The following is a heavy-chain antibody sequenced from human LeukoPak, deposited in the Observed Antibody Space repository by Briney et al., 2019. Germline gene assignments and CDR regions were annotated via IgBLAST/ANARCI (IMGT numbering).Heavy chain of an antibody. D-gene: IGHD3-16*02. CDR1: GGSISSSSYY. Sequence: SETLSLTCTVSGGSISSSSYYWGWIRQPPGKGLEWIGSIYYSGSTDYNPSLKSRVTISVDTSKNQFSLKLSSVTAADTAVYYCARYVIAYDYVWGSYRANYFDYWGQGTLVTVSS. CDR3: ARYVIAYDYVWGSYRANYFDY. J-gene: IGHJ4*02. V-gene: IGHV4-39*01. CDR2: IYYSGST.